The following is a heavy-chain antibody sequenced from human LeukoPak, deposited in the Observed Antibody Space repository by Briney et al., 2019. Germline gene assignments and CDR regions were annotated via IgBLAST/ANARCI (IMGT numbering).Heavy chain of an antibody. CDR2: ISSSSSYI. Sequence: GGSLRLSCAASGFTFGSYSMNWVRQAPGKGLEWVSSISSSSSYIYYADSVKGRFTISRDNAKNSLYLQMNSLRAEDTAVYYCVQEGYYGSGSYYTVWGQGTLVTVSS. CDR1: GFTFGSYS. D-gene: IGHD3-10*01. J-gene: IGHJ4*02. V-gene: IGHV3-21*01. CDR3: VQEGYYGSGSYYTV.